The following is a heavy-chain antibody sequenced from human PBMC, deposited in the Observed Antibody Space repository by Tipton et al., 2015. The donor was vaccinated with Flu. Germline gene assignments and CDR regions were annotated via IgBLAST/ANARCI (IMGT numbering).Heavy chain of an antibody. V-gene: IGHV4-61*02. CDR3: ARIPGA. D-gene: IGHD2-2*02. CDR1: GGSISNLNYY. Sequence: TLSLTCAVSGGSISNLNYYWAWIRQPARRGLEYIGRIYYNGINYNPSLESRVTISADTSKNQFSLDLTSVTAADTAVYYCARIPGAWGQGTLVTVSS. CDR2: IYYNGI. J-gene: IGHJ5*02.